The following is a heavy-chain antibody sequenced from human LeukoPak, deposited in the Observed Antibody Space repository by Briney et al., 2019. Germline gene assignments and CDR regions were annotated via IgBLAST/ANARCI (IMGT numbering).Heavy chain of an antibody. Sequence: SETLSLTCTVSGGSISSYYWSWIRQPPGKGLEWIGYIYYSGSTNYSPSLKSRVTISVDTSKNQFSLKLSSVTAADTAVYYCARESHYFDYWGQGTLVTVSS. J-gene: IGHJ4*02. CDR1: GGSISSYY. CDR3: ARESHYFDY. CDR2: IYYSGST. V-gene: IGHV4-59*01.